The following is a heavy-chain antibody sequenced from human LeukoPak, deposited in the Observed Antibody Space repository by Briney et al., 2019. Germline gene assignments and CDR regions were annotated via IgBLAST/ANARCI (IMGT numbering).Heavy chain of an antibody. CDR3: TRPDIVVVVAAGVADY. V-gene: IGHV3-49*03. Sequence: GGSLRLSCTASGFTFGDYAMSWFRQAPGKGLEWVGFIRSKAYGGTTEYAASVKGRFTISRDDSKSIAYLQMNSLKTEDTAVYYCTRPDIVVVVAAGVADYWGQGTLVTVSS. CDR2: IRSKAYGGTT. D-gene: IGHD2-15*01. CDR1: GFTFGDYA. J-gene: IGHJ4*02.